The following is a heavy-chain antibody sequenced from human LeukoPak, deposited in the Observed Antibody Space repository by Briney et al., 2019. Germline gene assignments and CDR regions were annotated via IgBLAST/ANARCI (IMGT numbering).Heavy chain of an antibody. CDR3: AREWFSGWYDY. J-gene: IGHJ4*02. CDR2: ISCDERDK. D-gene: IGHD6-19*01. CDR1: GFIFSSYT. V-gene: IGHV3-30*09. Sequence: GGSLRLSCAASGFIFSSYTIHWVRQAPGKGLEWVAVISCDERDKYYADSVKGRFAISRDNSKNTLYLQMNSLRAEDTAMYYCAREWFSGWYDYWGQGTLVTVSP.